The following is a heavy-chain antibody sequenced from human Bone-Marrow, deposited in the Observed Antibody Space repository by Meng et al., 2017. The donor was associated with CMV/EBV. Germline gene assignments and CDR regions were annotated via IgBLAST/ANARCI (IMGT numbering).Heavy chain of an antibody. D-gene: IGHD2-21*01. CDR1: GFSFSDYS. Sequence: GGSLRLSCAASGFSFSDYSMNWVRQAPGKGLEWVLYISSSSSKIYYADSVKGRFTISRDNAKNSLYLQMNSLRAEDADVYYCARAGGYCGGDCYPLGMDFWGQGTMVTVSS. CDR2: ISSSSSKI. V-gene: IGHV3-48*04. CDR3: ARAGGYCGGDCYPLGMDF. J-gene: IGHJ6*02.